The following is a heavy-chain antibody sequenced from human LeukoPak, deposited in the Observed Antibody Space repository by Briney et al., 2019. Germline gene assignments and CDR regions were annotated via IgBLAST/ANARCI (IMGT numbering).Heavy chain of an antibody. CDR3: VRAHYGSGTYYFDY. V-gene: IGHV3-72*01. D-gene: IGHD3-10*01. CDR2: SRNKANSYTT. J-gene: IGHJ4*02. CDR1: GFSFSDHY. Sequence: PGGSLRLSCAASGFSFSDHYIDWVRQAPGKGLEWVGRSRNKANSYTTEYAASVKGRFSISRDDSGNSLYLQMNSLKTEDTAVYYCVRAHYGSGTYYFDYWGQGTLVTVSS.